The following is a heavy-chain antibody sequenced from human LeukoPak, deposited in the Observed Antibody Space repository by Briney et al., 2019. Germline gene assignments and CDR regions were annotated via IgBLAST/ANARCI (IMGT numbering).Heavy chain of an antibody. Sequence: GGSLRLSCAASGFTFSSYEMNWVRQAPGKGLEWVSYISNSGSTIYYADSVKGRFTITRDNAKNSLYLQMNSLRAEDTAVYYCARGSSGWYGIDYWGQGALVNVSS. D-gene: IGHD6-19*01. CDR3: ARGSSGWYGIDY. J-gene: IGHJ4*02. CDR2: ISNSGSTI. CDR1: GFTFSSYE. V-gene: IGHV3-48*03.